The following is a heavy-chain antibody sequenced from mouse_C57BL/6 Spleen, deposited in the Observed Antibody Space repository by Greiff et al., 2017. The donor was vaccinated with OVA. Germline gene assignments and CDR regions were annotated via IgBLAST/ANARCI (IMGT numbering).Heavy chain of an antibody. D-gene: IGHD1-1*01. J-gene: IGHJ1*03. Sequence: QVQLQQSGPELVKPGASVKISCKASGYAFSSSWMNWVKQRPGKGLEWIGRIYPGDGDTNYNGKFKGKATLTADKSSSTAYMQLSSLTSEDSAVYFCAKLYYGSSYHGYFDVWGTGTTVTVSS. CDR3: AKLYYGSSYHGYFDV. V-gene: IGHV1-82*01. CDR2: IYPGDGDT. CDR1: GYAFSSSW.